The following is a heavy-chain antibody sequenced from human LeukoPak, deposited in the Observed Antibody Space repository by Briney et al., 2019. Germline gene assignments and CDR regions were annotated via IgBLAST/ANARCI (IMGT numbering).Heavy chain of an antibody. J-gene: IGHJ5*02. CDR1: GGSISSGSYY. V-gene: IGHV4-61*02. CDR3: ARVAAAGTSWFDP. D-gene: IGHD6-13*01. Sequence: SETLSLTCTVSGGSISSGSYYWSWIRQPAGKGLEWIVRIYASGSTNYNPSLKSRVTISVDTSKNQFSLKLSSVTAADTAVYYCARVAAAGTSWFDPWGQGTLDTVSS. CDR2: IYASGST.